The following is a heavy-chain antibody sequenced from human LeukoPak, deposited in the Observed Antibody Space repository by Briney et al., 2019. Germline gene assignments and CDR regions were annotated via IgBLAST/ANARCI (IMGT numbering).Heavy chain of an antibody. D-gene: IGHD3-10*01. CDR1: GFTFSSYS. J-gene: IGHJ5*02. Sequence: GGSLRLSCAASGFTFSSYSMNWVRQAPGKGLEWVSSISSSSSYIYYADSVEGRFTISRDNSKNTLYLQMNSLRAEDTAVYYCAKCSLLWFGEPLPNWFDPWGQGTLVTVSS. CDR3: AKCSLLWFGEPLPNWFDP. CDR2: ISSSSSYI. V-gene: IGHV3-21*04.